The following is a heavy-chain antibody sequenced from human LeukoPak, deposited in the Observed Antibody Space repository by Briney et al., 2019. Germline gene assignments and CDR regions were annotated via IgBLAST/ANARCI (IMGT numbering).Heavy chain of an antibody. V-gene: IGHV1-46*01. CDR3: SRELGGSDFDY. CDR1: GYTFSNYY. Sequence: ASVKVSCKASGYTFSNYYIHWVRQPPGQGLEWMGVNNPSGDRTTYAQKFQGRVTMTRDTSTSTAYMDLSSVRSDDTAVYYCSRELGGSDFDYWGQGTLVTVSS. J-gene: IGHJ4*02. D-gene: IGHD1-26*01. CDR2: NNPSGDRT.